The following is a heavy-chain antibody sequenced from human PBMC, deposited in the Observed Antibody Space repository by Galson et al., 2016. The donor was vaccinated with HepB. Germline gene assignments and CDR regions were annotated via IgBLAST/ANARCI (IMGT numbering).Heavy chain of an antibody. CDR2: IWSDGSNS. Sequence: SLRLSCAASGFLFSSYGMHWVRQAPGKGLEWVTVIWSDGSNSYYADSVKGRFTVSRDNSNKTLYLHMNSLRAEDTAVYYCARRTDYFDSWGQGTLVTVSS. CDR1: GFLFSSYG. CDR3: ARRTDYFDS. V-gene: IGHV3-33*01. J-gene: IGHJ4*02.